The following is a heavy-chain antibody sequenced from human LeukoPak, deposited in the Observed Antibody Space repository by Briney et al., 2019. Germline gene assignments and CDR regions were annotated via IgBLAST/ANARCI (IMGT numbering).Heavy chain of an antibody. Sequence: GTSLRLSCAASGITFNAIHWVRQAPGKGLEWVAVILYDGSTKYYADSVKGRFTISRDNSKNTLYLQMNSLRAEDTAVYYCARDRMSGSGWLKEGSRVAYFDYWGQGTLVTVSS. CDR3: ARDRMSGSGWLKEGSRVAYFDY. CDR1: GITFNA. D-gene: IGHD6-19*01. V-gene: IGHV3-30*19. CDR2: ILYDGSTK. J-gene: IGHJ4*02.